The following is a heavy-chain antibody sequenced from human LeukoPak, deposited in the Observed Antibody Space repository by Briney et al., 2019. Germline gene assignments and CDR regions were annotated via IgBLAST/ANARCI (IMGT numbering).Heavy chain of an antibody. V-gene: IGHV3-23*01. CDR2: ISGSGDST. CDR3: AKGRSGVVVAALNH. D-gene: IGHD2-15*01. CDR1: GFTFSSYA. Sequence: GGSLRLSCAASGFTFSSYAMSWVRQAPGKGLEWVSTISGSGDSTYYADSVKGRFTISRDNSKNTLYLQMNSLRADDTAVYYCAKGRSGVVVAALNHWGQGTPVTVSS. J-gene: IGHJ5*02.